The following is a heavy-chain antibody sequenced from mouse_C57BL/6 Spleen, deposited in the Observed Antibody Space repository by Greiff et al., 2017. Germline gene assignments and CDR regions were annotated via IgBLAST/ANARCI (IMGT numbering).Heavy chain of an antibody. V-gene: IGHV1-81*01. CDR1: GYTFTSYG. CDR2: IYPRSGNT. J-gene: IGHJ2*01. Sequence: QVQLQQSGAELARPGASVKLSCKASGYTFTSYGISWVKQRTGQGLEWIGEIYPRSGNTYYNEKFKGKATLTADKSSSTAYMELRSLTSEDSAVYLCARGGSSYLYYFDYWGQGTTLTVSS. CDR3: ARGGSSYLYYFDY. D-gene: IGHD1-1*01.